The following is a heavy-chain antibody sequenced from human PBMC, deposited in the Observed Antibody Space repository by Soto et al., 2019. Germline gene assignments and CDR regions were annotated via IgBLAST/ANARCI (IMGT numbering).Heavy chain of an antibody. CDR2: ISGSGGST. CDR1: GFTFSSYA. J-gene: IGHJ3*02. D-gene: IGHD3-3*01. Sequence: SLRLSCAASGFTFSSYAMSWVRQAPGKGLEWVPAISGSGGSTYYADSVKGRFTISRDNSKNTLYLQMNSLRAEDTAVYYCAKKDDFWSGLSDAFDIWGQGTMVTVSS. V-gene: IGHV3-23*01. CDR3: AKKDDFWSGLSDAFDI.